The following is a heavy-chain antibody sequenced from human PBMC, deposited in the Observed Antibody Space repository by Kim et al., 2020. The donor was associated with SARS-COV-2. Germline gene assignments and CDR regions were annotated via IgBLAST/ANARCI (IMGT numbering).Heavy chain of an antibody. CDR1: GGTFSSYA. CDR2: IIPILGIA. V-gene: IGHV1-69*04. J-gene: IGHJ5*02. CDR3: ARVSGAVAGTP. Sequence: SVKVSCKASGGTFSSYAISWVRQAPGQGLEWMGRIIPILGIANYAQKFQGRVTITADKSTSTAYMELSSLRSEDTAVYYCARVSGAVAGTPWGQGTLVTVSS. D-gene: IGHD6-19*01.